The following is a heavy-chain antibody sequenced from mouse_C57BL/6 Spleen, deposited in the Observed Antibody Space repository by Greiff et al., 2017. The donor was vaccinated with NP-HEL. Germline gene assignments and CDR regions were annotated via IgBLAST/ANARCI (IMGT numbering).Heavy chain of an antibody. J-gene: IGHJ1*03. CDR3: TTRQLGLGYFDG. CDR1: GFNIKDDY. V-gene: IGHV14-4*01. Sequence: EVQLQESGAELVRPGASVKLSCTASGFNIKDDYMHWVKQRPEQGLEWIGWIDPENGDTEYASKFQGKATITADTSSNTAYLQLSSLTSEDTAVYYGTTRQLGLGYFDGWGTGTTVTVSS. CDR2: IDPENGDT. D-gene: IGHD4-1*02.